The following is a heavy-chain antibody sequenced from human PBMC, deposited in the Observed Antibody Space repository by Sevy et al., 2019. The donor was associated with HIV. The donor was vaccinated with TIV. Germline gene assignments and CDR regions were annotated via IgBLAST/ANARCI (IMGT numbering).Heavy chain of an antibody. CDR2: ISQDGNSE. CDR3: ARHGAAGSGAFWARNWFDP. CDR1: GFIFSNYA. V-gene: IGHV3-30-3*01. Sequence: GGSLRLSCAASGFIFSNYAMHWVRQAPGKGLEWVAVISQDGNSEYSADSVKGRFTISRDNSKNTLYLQMNSLRAEDTAVFYCARHGAAGSGAFWARNWFDPWGQGTLVTVSS. J-gene: IGHJ5*02. D-gene: IGHD2-15*01.